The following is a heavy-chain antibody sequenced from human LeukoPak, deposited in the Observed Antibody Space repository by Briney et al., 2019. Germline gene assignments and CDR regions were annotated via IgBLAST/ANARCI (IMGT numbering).Heavy chain of an antibody. Sequence: SQTLSLTCAISGDGVSSNSAAWNWIRQSPSRGLEWLGRTYYRSKWYNDYAVSVKSRITINPDTSKNQFSLRLNSVTPEDTAVYYCARGVGRRDGYNYPFDYWGQGTLVTVSS. CDR2: TYYRSKWYN. CDR1: GDGVSSNSAA. D-gene: IGHD5-24*01. J-gene: IGHJ4*02. V-gene: IGHV6-1*01. CDR3: ARGVGRRDGYNYPFDY.